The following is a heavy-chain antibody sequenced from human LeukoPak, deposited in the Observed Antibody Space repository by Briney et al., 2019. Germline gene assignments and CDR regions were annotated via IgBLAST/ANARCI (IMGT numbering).Heavy chain of an antibody. Sequence: GGSLRLSCAASGFTFSSYEMNWVRQAPGKGLERVSYISSSGSTIYYADSVKGRFTISRDNAKNSLYLQMNSLRAEDTAVYYCARREWASSSWPIDYWGQGTLVTVSS. CDR2: ISSSGSTI. D-gene: IGHD6-13*01. CDR1: GFTFSSYE. V-gene: IGHV3-48*03. J-gene: IGHJ4*02. CDR3: ARREWASSSWPIDY.